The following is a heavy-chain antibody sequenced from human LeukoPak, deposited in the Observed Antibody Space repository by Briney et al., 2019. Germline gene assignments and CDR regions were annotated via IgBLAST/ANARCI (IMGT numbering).Heavy chain of an antibody. D-gene: IGHD3-22*01. J-gene: IGHJ4*02. CDR2: INGYNGNT. V-gene: IGHV1-18*01. CDR1: GYTFTDYG. Sequence: APVKVSCKASGYTFTDYGFTWVRQAPGQGLEWMGWINGYNGNTNYAQNFQGRVTMTTDTSTNTAYMELRSLRSDDTAVYYCARDNNYYDSGGYWRDEYWGQGTLVAVCS. CDR3: ARDNNYYDSGGYWRDEY.